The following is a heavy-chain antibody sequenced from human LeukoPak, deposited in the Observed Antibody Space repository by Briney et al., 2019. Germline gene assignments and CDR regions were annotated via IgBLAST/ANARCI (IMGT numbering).Heavy chain of an antibody. D-gene: IGHD2-15*01. Sequence: SETLSLTCSASGGSISGYNWGWIRQPPGNGLEWIGRIYTSGSTNDNPSRKSRVIMPVDTPKNQFSLKVSSVTAADTAVYYCARVYVVVVAATQYFQHWGQGTLVTVSS. CDR3: ARVYVVVVAATQYFQH. CDR1: GGSISGYN. V-gene: IGHV4-4*07. J-gene: IGHJ1*01. CDR2: IYTSGST.